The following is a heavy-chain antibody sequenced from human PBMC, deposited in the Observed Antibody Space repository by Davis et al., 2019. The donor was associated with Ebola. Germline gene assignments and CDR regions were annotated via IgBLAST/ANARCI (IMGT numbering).Heavy chain of an antibody. V-gene: IGHV1-18*01. Sequence: ASVKVSCKASGYTFTSYGISWVRQAPGQGLEWMGWISAYNGNTNYAQKFQGRVTITADESTSTAYMELSSLRSEDTAVYYCAREWLLYFDYWGQGTLVTVSS. D-gene: IGHD3-3*01. CDR2: ISAYNGNT. CDR3: AREWLLYFDY. J-gene: IGHJ4*02. CDR1: GYTFTSYG.